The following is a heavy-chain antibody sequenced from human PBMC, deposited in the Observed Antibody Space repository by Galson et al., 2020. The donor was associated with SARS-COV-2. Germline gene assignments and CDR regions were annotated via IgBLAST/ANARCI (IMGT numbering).Heavy chain of an antibody. J-gene: IGHJ4*02. V-gene: IGHV1-2*04. CDR3: ARETEMATFNYFDY. CDR1: GYTFTAYY. Sequence: ASVKVSCQTSGYTFTAYYIHWLRQAPGQGLEWMGWINPNTGGTNYAQKFQGWVTMTRDTSISTAYMALSRLKSDDTAVYYCARETEMATFNYFDYWGQGTLVTVSS. D-gene: IGHD5-12*01. CDR2: INPNTGGT.